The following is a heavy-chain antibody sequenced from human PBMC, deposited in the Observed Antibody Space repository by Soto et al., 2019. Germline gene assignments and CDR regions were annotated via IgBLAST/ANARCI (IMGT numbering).Heavy chain of an antibody. Sequence: PSETLSLTCTVSGGSISSYYWSWIRQSPGKGLEWIGYIYYSGSTNYNPSLKSRVTISLDTSKNQFSLRLSSVTAADTAVYYCAREGAFDYLHPLWGQGTLVTVSS. V-gene: IGHV4-59*01. J-gene: IGHJ4*02. D-gene: IGHD3-9*01. CDR3: AREGAFDYLHPL. CDR1: GGSISSYY. CDR2: IYYSGST.